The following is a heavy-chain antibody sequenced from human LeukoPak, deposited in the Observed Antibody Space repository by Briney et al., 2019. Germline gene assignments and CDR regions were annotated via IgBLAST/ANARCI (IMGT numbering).Heavy chain of an antibody. CDR2: IYYSGST. D-gene: IGHD4-17*01. V-gene: IGHV4-31*03. J-gene: IGHJ5*02. Sequence: SETLSLTCTVSGGSISSGGYYWSWIRQHPGKGLEWIGYIYYSGSTYYNPSLRSRVTISVDTSKNQFSLKLSSVTAADTAVYYCARVPISSDYGDYELDWFDPWGQGTLVTVSS. CDR3: ARVPISSDYGDYELDWFDP. CDR1: GGSISSGGYY.